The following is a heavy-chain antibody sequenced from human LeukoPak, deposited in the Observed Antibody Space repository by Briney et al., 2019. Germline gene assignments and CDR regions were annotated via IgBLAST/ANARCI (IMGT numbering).Heavy chain of an antibody. Sequence: PSETLSLTCAVYGGSFSGYYWTWIRQPPGKGLEWMGEINHSGSSNYNPSLKSRVIISADTSKNQFSLKLSSVTDADTAIYYCARAREAATIDSWGQGTLVTVSS. V-gene: IGHV4-34*01. CDR2: INHSGSS. D-gene: IGHD6-25*01. CDR3: ARAREAATIDS. CDR1: GGSFSGYY. J-gene: IGHJ4*02.